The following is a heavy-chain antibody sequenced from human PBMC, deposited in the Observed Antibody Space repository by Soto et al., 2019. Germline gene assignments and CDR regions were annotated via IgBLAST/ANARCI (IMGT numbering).Heavy chain of an antibody. V-gene: IGHV4-30-2*01. J-gene: IGHJ4*02. CDR3: AREGGYCSGGSCYGGPFFDY. D-gene: IGHD2-15*01. CDR1: GGSISSGGYS. CDR2: IYHSGST. Sequence: SETLSLTCAVSGGSISSGGYSWSWIRQPPGKGLEWIGYIYHSGSTYYNSSLKSRVTISVDRSKNQFSLKLSSVTAADTAVYYCAREGGYCSGGSCYGGPFFDYWGQGTLVTVSS.